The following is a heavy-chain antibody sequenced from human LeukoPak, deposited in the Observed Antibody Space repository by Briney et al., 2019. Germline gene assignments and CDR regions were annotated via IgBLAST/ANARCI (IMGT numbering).Heavy chain of an antibody. V-gene: IGHV4-61*02. D-gene: IGHD6-13*01. CDR1: GGSISSGSYY. CDR3: ARATYSSSWYVDSPSMDV. CDR2: IYTSGST. J-gene: IGHJ6*02. Sequence: SETLSLTCTVSGGSISSGSYYWSWIRQPAGKGLEWIGRIYTSGSTNYNPSLKSRVTISVDTSKNQFSLKLSSVTAADTAVYYCARATYSSSWYVDSPSMDVWGQGTTVTVSS.